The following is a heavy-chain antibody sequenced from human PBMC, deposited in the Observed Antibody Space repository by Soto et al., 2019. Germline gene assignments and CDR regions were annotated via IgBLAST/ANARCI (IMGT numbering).Heavy chain of an antibody. V-gene: IGHV1-18*04. Sequence: QPQLVQSGAEVRKPGASVKVSCKASGYTFTTYGISWVRQAPGRGLEWMGWTGGYNGDSHNTRTFPARLTMTRNTSTNTAYMELRSLRSDDTAVYYCARVGNNGWHLEYDYGGQGTQVTVSS. J-gene: IGHJ4*02. CDR2: TGGYNGDS. CDR1: GYTFTTYG. CDR3: ARVGNNGWHLEYDY. D-gene: IGHD2-8*01.